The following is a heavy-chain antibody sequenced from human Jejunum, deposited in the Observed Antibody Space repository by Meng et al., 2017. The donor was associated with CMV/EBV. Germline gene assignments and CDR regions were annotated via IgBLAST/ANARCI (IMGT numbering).Heavy chain of an antibody. D-gene: IGHD6-19*01. CDR3: AREESVGIAVTGTFDY. CDR2: IYSSGST. V-gene: IGHV4-4*07. CDR1: SDSISSNF. Sequence: QVHLQESGSGLVKPSETLSLTCTVSSDSISSNFWSWIRQPAGKGLEWIGRIYSSGSTFYNPSLKSRVTMSVDTSKNQFSLSLASVTAADTAIYFCAREESVGIAVTGTFDYWGQGILVTVSS. J-gene: IGHJ4*02.